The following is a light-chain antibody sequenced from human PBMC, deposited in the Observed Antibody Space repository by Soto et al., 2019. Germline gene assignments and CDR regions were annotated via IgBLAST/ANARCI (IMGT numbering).Light chain of an antibody. CDR1: SSDVGNHNY. CDR3: SSYRSSSTPYV. V-gene: IGLV2-14*01. J-gene: IGLJ1*01. Sequence: QSALTQPASVSGSPGQSITISCTGTSSDVGNHNYVSWYQQHPGKAPKLRIYEVNKRPSGVSNRFSGSKSGNTASLTISGLQAEDEADYCCSSYRSSSTPYVFGTGTKLTVL. CDR2: EVN.